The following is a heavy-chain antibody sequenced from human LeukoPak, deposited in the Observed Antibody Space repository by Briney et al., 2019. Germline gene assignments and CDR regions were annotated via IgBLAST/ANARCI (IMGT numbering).Heavy chain of an antibody. CDR3: ATLSDIVVVPAAADYYYYMDV. V-gene: IGHV3-74*01. CDR2: INSDGSST. D-gene: IGHD2-2*01. CDR1: GFTFSSYW. Sequence: SGGFLRLSCAASGFTFSSYWMHWVRQAPGKGLVWVSRINSDGSSTSCADSVKGRFTISRDNAKNTLYLQMNSLRAEDTAVYYCATLSDIVVVPAAADYYYYMDVWGKGTTVTVSS. J-gene: IGHJ6*03.